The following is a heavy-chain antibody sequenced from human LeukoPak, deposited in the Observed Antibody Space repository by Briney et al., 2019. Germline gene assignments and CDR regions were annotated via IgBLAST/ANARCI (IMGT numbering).Heavy chain of an antibody. Sequence: PGGSLRLSCAASGFTFSSYEMNWVRQAPGKGLEWVSYISSSGGTIYYADSVKGRFTISRDNAKNTLYLQMNSLRAEDTAVYYCARDQSIAGPTTADYWGQGTLVTVSS. CDR3: ARDQSIAGPTTADY. D-gene: IGHD1-26*01. CDR2: ISSSGGTI. J-gene: IGHJ4*02. V-gene: IGHV3-48*03. CDR1: GFTFSSYE.